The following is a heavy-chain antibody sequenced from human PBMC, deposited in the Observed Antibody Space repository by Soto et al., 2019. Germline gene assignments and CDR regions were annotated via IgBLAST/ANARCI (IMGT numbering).Heavy chain of an antibody. D-gene: IGHD4-17*01. J-gene: IGHJ4*02. CDR2: IYYSGST. CDR1: GCSISSYY. Sequence: HVQLQESGPGLVKPSETLSLPCTVSGCSISSYYCSWIRQPPGKGLEWSGYIYYSGSTNYNPSLKSRVTISVDTSKNQCSLELSAVTAADTAVYYCARVGTTVTTSDYFAYWFQGTLVTVSS. V-gene: IGHV4-59*01. CDR3: ARVGTTVTTSDYFAY.